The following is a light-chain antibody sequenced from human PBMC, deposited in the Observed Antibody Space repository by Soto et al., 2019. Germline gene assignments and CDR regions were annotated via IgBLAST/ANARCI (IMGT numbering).Light chain of an antibody. Sequence: DIPMTQSPSTVSASVGDRVTITCRASQTVFSWVAWYQQKPGKAPRLLLYTASTLQPGVPSRFSGSGSGTDFALTISSLQPDDVAIYYFQQHHAYPLAFGGGTKVDIK. CDR1: QTVFSW. CDR3: QQHHAYPLA. V-gene: IGKV1-5*03. J-gene: IGKJ4*01. CDR2: TAS.